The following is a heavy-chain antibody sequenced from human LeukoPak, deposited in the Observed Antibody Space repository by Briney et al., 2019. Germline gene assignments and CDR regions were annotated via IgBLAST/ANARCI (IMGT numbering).Heavy chain of an antibody. Sequence: SETLSLTCTVSGGSISSSSYYWGWIRQPPGKGLEWIGSIYYSGSTYYNPSPKSRVTISVDTCKNQFSLKLSSVTAADTAVYYCARQEFWSGYSKWFDPWGQGTLVTVSS. V-gene: IGHV4-39*01. D-gene: IGHD3-3*01. CDR2: IYYSGST. CDR3: ARQEFWSGYSKWFDP. CDR1: GGSISSSSYY. J-gene: IGHJ5*02.